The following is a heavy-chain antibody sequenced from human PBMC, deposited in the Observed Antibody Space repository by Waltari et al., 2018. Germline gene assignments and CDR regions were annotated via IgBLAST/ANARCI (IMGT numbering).Heavy chain of an antibody. CDR2: IIPIFGSA. J-gene: IGHJ4*02. CDR3: AREVSGRGTIDY. D-gene: IGHD2-2*01. V-gene: IGHV1-69*05. Sequence: QVQLVQSGAEVKKPGSSVKVSCKASGGTFSSYAISWVRQAPGQGLEWMGGIIPIFGSANDAQKFQGRVTITTDESTSTAYMELSSLRSEDTAVYYCAREVSGRGTIDYWGQGTLVTVSS. CDR1: GGTFSSYA.